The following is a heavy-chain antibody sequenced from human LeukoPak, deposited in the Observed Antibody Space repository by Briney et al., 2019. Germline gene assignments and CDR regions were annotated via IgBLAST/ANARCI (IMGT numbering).Heavy chain of an antibody. CDR1: GFTFSNAW. CDR3: TTVWGGD. V-gene: IGHV3-15*01. CDR2: IKSKVHGETI. Sequence: PGGSLRLSCAASGFTFSNAWMSWVRQAPGEGREWLGRIKSKVHGETIDYAAPVKGRFTISRDDSKNTLYLEMNSLKTEDTAVYYCTTVWGGDWGQGTLVTVSS. J-gene: IGHJ1*01. D-gene: IGHD7-27*01.